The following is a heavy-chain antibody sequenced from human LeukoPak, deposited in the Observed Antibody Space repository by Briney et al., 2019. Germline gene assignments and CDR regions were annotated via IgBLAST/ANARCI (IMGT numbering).Heavy chain of an antibody. J-gene: IGHJ3*02. CDR2: IYYSGST. D-gene: IGHD3-3*01. V-gene: IGHV4-59*01. CDR1: GGSISSYY. Sequence: SETLSLTCTVSGGSISSYYWSWIRQPPGKGLEWIGYIYYSGSTNYNPSLKSRVTISIDTSKNQFSLKLSSLTAADTAVYFCARVAFWSGYPGRDAFDIWGQGTMVTVSS. CDR3: ARVAFWSGYPGRDAFDI.